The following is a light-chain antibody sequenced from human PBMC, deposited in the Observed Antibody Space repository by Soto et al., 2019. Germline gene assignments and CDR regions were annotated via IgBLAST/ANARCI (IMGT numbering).Light chain of an antibody. V-gene: IGKV3D-15*02. CDR3: QQYSSSPLT. Sequence: ELVVTQSPATLSVSPGERVTLSCRTSQDVSSKLAWYQQKAGQAPSLLIYDASTRATGTPAWFSGSGSGTEFTLAVSSLQSEDYAVYHCQQYSSSPLTFGGGTKVEIK. J-gene: IGKJ4*01. CDR1: QDVSSK. CDR2: DAS.